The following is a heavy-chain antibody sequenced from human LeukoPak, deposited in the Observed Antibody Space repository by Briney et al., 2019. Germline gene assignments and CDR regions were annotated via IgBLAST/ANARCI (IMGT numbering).Heavy chain of an antibody. CDR3: ARGKGSYSSSWYPFYYYYYGMDV. V-gene: IGHV3-7*01. J-gene: IGHJ6*02. CDR1: GFTFSSYW. CDR2: IKQDGSEK. Sequence: PGGSLRLSCAASGFTFSSYWMSWVRQAPGKGLEWVANIKQDGSEKYYVDSVKGRFTISRDNAKNSLYLQMNSLRAEDTAVYYCARGKGSYSSSWYPFYYYYYGMDVWGRGTTVTVSS. D-gene: IGHD6-13*01.